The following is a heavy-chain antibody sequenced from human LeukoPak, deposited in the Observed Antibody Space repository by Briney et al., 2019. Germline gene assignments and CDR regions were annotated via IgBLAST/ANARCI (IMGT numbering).Heavy chain of an antibody. V-gene: IGHV4-39*01. CDR1: GGSVSRSDYY. CDR3: ARRSPNSGWPD. CDR2: VYYTGSA. Sequence: SETLSLTCTASGGSVSRSDYYWGWIRQPPGKGLEWIGSVYYTGSAYYSPSLKSRLTISVDTSKNQFSLKLTSVTAADTAVYYCARRSPNSGWPDWGQGTLVTVSS. J-gene: IGHJ4*02. D-gene: IGHD5-12*01.